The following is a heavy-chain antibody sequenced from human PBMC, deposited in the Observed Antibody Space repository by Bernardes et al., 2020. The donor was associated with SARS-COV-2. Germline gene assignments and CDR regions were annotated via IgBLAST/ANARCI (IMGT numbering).Heavy chain of an antibody. CDR1: GDSISNNDYY. D-gene: IGHD3-16*01. CDR3: ARGRRPQP. Sequence: SETLSLTCNVSGDSISNNDYYSCSWHRQHAGKGLEWICHTYNSWLTYYNPSLKSRVTMSVDTSKTQFSLILGSGTVADTAVYSCARGRRPQPWCQGTLFTVST. J-gene: IGHJ4*02. V-gene: IGHV4-31*03. CDR2: TYNSWLT.